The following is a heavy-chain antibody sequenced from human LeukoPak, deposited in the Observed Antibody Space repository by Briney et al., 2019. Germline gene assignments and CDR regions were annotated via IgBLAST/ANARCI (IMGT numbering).Heavy chain of an antibody. J-gene: IGHJ1*01. CDR2: ISAYNGNT. CDR1: GYTFTSYG. Sequence: ASVKVSCKASGYTFTSYGISWVRQAPGQGLEWMGWISAYNGNTNYAQKFQGRVTITADESTSTAYMELSSLRSEDTAVYYCARYDYYDSSGYPAEYFQHWGQGTLVTVSS. CDR3: ARYDYYDSSGYPAEYFQH. V-gene: IGHV1-18*01. D-gene: IGHD3-22*01.